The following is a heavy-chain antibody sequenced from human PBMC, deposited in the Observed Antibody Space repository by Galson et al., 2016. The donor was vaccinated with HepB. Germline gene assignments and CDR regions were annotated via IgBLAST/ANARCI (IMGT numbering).Heavy chain of an antibody. CDR1: GFTFSVSA. D-gene: IGHD1-26*01. CDR2: IRSKANNYAT. J-gene: IGHJ4*02. V-gene: IGHV3-73*01. Sequence: SLRLSCAASGFTFSVSAIHWVRQAPGKGLEWIGRIRSKANNYATVFIESVRGRFTISRDDSKDTAYLQMNGLRTEDTAVYYCTRPQVGGNGFEYWGQGILVTVSS. CDR3: TRPQVGGNGFEY.